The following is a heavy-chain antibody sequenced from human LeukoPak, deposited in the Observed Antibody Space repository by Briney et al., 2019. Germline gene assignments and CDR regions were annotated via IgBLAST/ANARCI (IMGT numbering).Heavy chain of an antibody. D-gene: IGHD3-16*01. CDR1: GFTFSSYV. V-gene: IGHV3-30*04. Sequence: QSGGSLRLSCAASGFTFSSYVMHWVRQAPGKGLEWVAIISYDGSNEYYADSVKGRFTISRDNSKNTLYLQMNSLRAADTAVYYCARDFLHLGGWGQGTMITVSS. CDR3: ARDFLHLGG. CDR2: ISYDGSNE. J-gene: IGHJ3*01.